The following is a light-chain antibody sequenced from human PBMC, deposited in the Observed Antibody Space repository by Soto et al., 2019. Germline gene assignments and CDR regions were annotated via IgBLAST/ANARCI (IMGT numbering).Light chain of an antibody. V-gene: IGLV2-14*01. J-gene: IGLJ1*01. CDR3: SSYTTSNTHV. Sequence: QSALTQPASVSGSPGQSITISCTGTSGDVGAYNYVSWYQQHPGKAPKLMIYEVSNRPSGVSDRFSGSKSGNTASLSISGLQAEDEADYYCSSYTTSNTHVFGTGTKLTVL. CDR1: SGDVGAYNY. CDR2: EVS.